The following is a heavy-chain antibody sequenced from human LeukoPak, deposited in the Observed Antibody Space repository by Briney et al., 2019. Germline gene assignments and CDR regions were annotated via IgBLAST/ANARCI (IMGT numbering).Heavy chain of an antibody. Sequence: GASVKVSCKASGYTFTSYGISWVRQAPGQGLEWMGWISAYNGNTNYAQKLQGRVTMTTDTSTSTAYMELRSLRSDDTAVYYCARALKAFITGTTSVAFDIWGQGTMVTVSS. CDR3: ARALKAFITGTTSVAFDI. CDR2: ISAYNGNT. V-gene: IGHV1-18*01. CDR1: GYTFTSYG. D-gene: IGHD1-7*01. J-gene: IGHJ3*02.